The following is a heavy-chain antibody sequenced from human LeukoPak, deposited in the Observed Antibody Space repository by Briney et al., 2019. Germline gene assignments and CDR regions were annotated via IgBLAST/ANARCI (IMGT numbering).Heavy chain of an antibody. Sequence: SETLSLTCIVSGGSLTGDRHNCAWVRQSANSCLEHIGIVDQTVSPYYNPPLKSRVTISVDTSNKQCSLNLSSVTAADTAVYYCARDLGGYPFCMDVWGKGITVTVSS. D-gene: IGHD2-15*01. CDR2: VDQTVSP. CDR3: ARDLGGYPFCMDV. J-gene: IGHJ6*03. CDR1: GGSLTGDRHN. V-gene: IGHV4-39*07.